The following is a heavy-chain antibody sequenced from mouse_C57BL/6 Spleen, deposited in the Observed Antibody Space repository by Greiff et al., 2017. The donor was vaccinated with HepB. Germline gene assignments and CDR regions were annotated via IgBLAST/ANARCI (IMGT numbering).Heavy chain of an antibody. J-gene: IGHJ1*03. Sequence: QVHVKQSGAELVRPGASVTLSCKASGYTFTDYEMHWVKQTPVHGLEWIGAIDPETGGTAYNQKFKGKAILTADKSSSTAYMELRSLTSEDSAVYYCRTPRDWYFDVWGTGTTVTVSS. CDR2: IDPETGGT. CDR1: GYTFTDYE. CDR3: RTPRDWYFDV. V-gene: IGHV1-15*01.